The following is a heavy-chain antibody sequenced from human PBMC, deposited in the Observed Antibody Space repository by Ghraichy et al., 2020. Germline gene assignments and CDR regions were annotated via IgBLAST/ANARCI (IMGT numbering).Heavy chain of an antibody. J-gene: IGHJ6*02. D-gene: IGHD3-10*01. CDR2: KYTTGST. CDR1: GGSINRGAYY. CDR3: ARDLWFGDLNYYYGMGV. Sequence: SETLSLTCTVSGGSINRGAYYWSWIRQPAGKGLEWIGGKYTTGSTNYNPSLKTRVTMSADTSKNQLSLKLSSVTAADAAVYYCARDLWFGDLNYYYGMGVWGQGTTVTVSS. V-gene: IGHV4-61*02.